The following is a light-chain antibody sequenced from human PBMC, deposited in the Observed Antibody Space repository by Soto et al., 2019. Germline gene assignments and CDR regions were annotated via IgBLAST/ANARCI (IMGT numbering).Light chain of an antibody. CDR3: TSYNSRNRYV. V-gene: IGLV2-14*01. CDR1: SSDVGGYRY. CDR2: EVS. J-gene: IGLJ1*01. Sequence: QSVLAQPASVSGSPGQSITISCTGTSSDVGGYRYVSWFQQHPGKAPKLIIYEVSHRPSGVSNCSSGSKSGNTASLTISPLQADEAADYSGTSYNSRNRYVFGSGTKVTV.